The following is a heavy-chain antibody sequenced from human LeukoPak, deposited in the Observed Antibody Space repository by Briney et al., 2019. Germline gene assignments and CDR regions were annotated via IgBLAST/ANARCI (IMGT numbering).Heavy chain of an antibody. J-gene: IGHJ4*02. CDR2: IDPKNGDT. D-gene: IGHD2/OR15-2a*01. CDR3: TRSRAASMRAPAIDN. CDR1: GYTFTGYY. V-gene: IGHV1-2*02. Sequence: ASVRVSCKASGYTFTGYYLHWVRQAPGQGLEWMGWIDPKNGDTNYAQKFQGRVAMTRDTSITTAYMELRASTSDDTAVYYYTRSRAASMRAPAIDNWGQGSQVTVSS.